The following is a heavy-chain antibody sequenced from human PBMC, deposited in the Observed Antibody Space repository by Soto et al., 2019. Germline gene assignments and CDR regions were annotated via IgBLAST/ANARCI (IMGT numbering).Heavy chain of an antibody. CDR3: ARASTTVLDYGMDV. D-gene: IGHD4-17*01. V-gene: IGHV4-31*03. J-gene: IGHJ6*02. CDR2: IYYSGST. Sequence: SETLSLTCTVSGGSISSGGYYWSWIRQHPGKGLEWIGYIYYSGSTYYNPSLKSRVTISVDTSKNQFSLKLSSVTAADTAVYYCARASTTVLDYGMDVWGQGTTVTVSS. CDR1: GGSISSGGYY.